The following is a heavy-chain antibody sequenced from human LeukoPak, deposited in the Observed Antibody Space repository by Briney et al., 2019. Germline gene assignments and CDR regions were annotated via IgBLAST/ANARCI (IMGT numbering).Heavy chain of an antibody. CDR1: GFTFSSYA. Sequence: GSLRLSCAASGFTFSSYAMSWVRQAPGKGLEWVSAISGSGGSTYCADSVKGRFTISRGNSKNTLYLQMNSLRAEDTAVYYCAKERLWESPTYYFDYWGQGTLVTVSS. CDR2: ISGSGGST. D-gene: IGHD2/OR15-2a*01. CDR3: AKERLWESPTYYFDY. V-gene: IGHV3-23*01. J-gene: IGHJ4*02.